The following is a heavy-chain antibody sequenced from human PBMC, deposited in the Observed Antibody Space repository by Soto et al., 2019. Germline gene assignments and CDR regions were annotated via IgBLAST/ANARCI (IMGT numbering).Heavy chain of an antibody. Sequence: GGSLRLSCAASGFTFSSYWMSWVRQAPGKGLEWVANIKQDGSEKYYVDSVKGRFTISRDNAKNSLYLQMNSLRAEDTAVYYCARESVDYYDSSGYYYWFDPWGQGTLVTVSS. J-gene: IGHJ5*02. D-gene: IGHD3-22*01. V-gene: IGHV3-7*01. CDR3: ARESVDYYDSSGYYYWFDP. CDR1: GFTFSSYW. CDR2: IKQDGSEK.